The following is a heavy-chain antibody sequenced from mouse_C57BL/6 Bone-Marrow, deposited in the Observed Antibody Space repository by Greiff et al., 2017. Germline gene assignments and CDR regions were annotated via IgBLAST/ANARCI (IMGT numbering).Heavy chain of an antibody. J-gene: IGHJ4*01. D-gene: IGHD2-5*01. V-gene: IGHV1-69*01. CDR2: IDPSDSYT. Sequence: QVQLQQPGAELVMPGASVKLSCKASGYTFTSYWMHWVQQRPGQGLEWIGEIDPSDSYTNYNQKFKGKSTLTVDKSSSTAYMQLSSLTSEDSAVYYCATDYYSNPYAMDYWGQGTSVTVSS. CDR3: ATDYYSNPYAMDY. CDR1: GYTFTSYW.